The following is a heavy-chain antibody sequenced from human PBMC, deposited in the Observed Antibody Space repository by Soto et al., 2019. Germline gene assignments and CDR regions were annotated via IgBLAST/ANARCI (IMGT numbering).Heavy chain of an antibody. D-gene: IGHD6-19*01. J-gene: IGHJ2*01. Sequence: DVQLVESGGGLVQPGRSLRLSCAASGFTFDDYAMHWVRQAPGKGLEWVSGISWNSGRIGYADSVKGRFTISRDNAKNSLYLQMNSLRAEDTALYYCAQDMRSSGWWYFDLWGRGTLVTVSS. V-gene: IGHV3-9*01. CDR2: ISWNSGRI. CDR1: GFTFDDYA. CDR3: AQDMRSSGWWYFDL.